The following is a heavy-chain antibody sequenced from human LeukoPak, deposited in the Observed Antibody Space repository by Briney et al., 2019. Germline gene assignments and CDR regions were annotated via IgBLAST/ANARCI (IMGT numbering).Heavy chain of an antibody. Sequence: SETLSLTCTVSGGSISSSSYYWGWIRQPPGKGLEWIGSIYYSGSTYYNPFLKSRVTISVDTSKNQFSLKLSSVTAADTAVYYCAKTTVAAHEALDYWGQGTLVTVSS. CDR2: IYYSGST. D-gene: IGHD6-19*01. CDR1: GGSISSSSYY. CDR3: AKTTVAAHEALDY. J-gene: IGHJ4*02. V-gene: IGHV4-39*01.